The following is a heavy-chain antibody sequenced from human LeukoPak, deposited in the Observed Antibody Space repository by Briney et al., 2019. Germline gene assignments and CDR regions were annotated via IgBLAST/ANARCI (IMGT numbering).Heavy chain of an antibody. J-gene: IGHJ4*02. D-gene: IGHD3-9*01. CDR2: IRSDGSDT. V-gene: IGHV3-74*01. CDR1: GFTFSSYG. CDR3: ARDPGSGGFYDILTGYHNTNLDY. Sequence: GGTLRLSCAASGFTFSSYGMSWVRQAPGEGLVWVSRIRSDGSDTRYAESVKGRFTISRDNAKNTLYLQMNSLRAEDTAVYYCARDPGSGGFYDILTGYHNTNLDYWGQGTLVTVSS.